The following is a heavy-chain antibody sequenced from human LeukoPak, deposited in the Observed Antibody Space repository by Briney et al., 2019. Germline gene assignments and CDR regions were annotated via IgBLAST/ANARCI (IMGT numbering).Heavy chain of an antibody. CDR2: INPSGGST. CDR1: GYTFTSYY. CDR3: ARDFWSGYAILDYYYMDV. V-gene: IGHV1-46*01. Sequence: GASVKVSCKASGYTFTSYYMHWVRQAPGQGLERMGIINPSGGSTSYAQKVQGRVTMTRDTSTSTVYMELSSLRSEDTAVYYCARDFWSGYAILDYYYMDVWGKGTTVTVSS. J-gene: IGHJ6*03. D-gene: IGHD3-3*01.